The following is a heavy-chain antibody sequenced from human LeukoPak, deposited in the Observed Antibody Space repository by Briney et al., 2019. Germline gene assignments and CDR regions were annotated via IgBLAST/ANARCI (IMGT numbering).Heavy chain of an antibody. Sequence: SQTLSLTCAISGDSVSSNSAAWTWIRQSPSRGLEWLGRTYYRSKWYNDYAVSVKSRITINPDTSKNQFSLQLNSVTPEDTAVYYCARGPPQDYCITTNCYFVFDYWGQGTLVTVSS. D-gene: IGHD2-2*01. CDR1: GDSVSSNSAA. V-gene: IGHV6-1*01. CDR2: TYYRSKWYN. J-gene: IGHJ4*02. CDR3: ARGPPQDYCITTNCYFVFDY.